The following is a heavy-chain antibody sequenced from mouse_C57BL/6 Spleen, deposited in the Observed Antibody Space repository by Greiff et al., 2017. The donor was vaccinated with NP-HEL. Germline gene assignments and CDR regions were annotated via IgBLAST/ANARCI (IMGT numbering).Heavy chain of an antibody. V-gene: IGHV1-54*01. J-gene: IGHJ2*01. Sequence: QVQLKQSGAELVRPGTSVKVSCKASGYAFTNYLIEWVKQRPGQGLEWIGVINPGSGGTNYNEKFKGKATLTADKSSSTAYMQLSSLTSEDSAVYFCARSGTTVVPDYWGQGTTLTVSS. CDR1: GYAFTNYL. CDR3: ARSGTTVVPDY. CDR2: INPGSGGT. D-gene: IGHD1-1*01.